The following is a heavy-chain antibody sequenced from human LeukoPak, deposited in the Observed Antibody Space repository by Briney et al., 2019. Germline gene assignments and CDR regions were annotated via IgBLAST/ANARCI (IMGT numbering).Heavy chain of an antibody. V-gene: IGHV4-4*09. CDR1: GGSISSYY. CDR2: IYTSGST. Sequence: PSETLSLTCTVSGGSISSYYWSWIRQPPGKGLEWIGYIYTSGSTNYNPSLKSRVTISVDTSKNQFSLKLSSVTAADTAVYYCARRTANSSPPYYYYYYMDVWGKGTTVTVSS. J-gene: IGHJ6*03. D-gene: IGHD6-13*01. CDR3: ARRTANSSPPYYYYYYMDV.